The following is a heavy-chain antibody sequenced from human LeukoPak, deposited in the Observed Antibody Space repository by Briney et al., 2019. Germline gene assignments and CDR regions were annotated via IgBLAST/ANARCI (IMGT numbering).Heavy chain of an antibody. D-gene: IGHD2-2*01. V-gene: IGHV4-59*08. CDR2: IYYSGST. Sequence: SETLSLTCTVSGSSISSYYWSWIRQPPGKGLEWIGYIYYSGSTNYNPSLKSRVTISVDTSKNQFSLKLSSVTAADTAVYYCSRQGRYCSSTSCYVWFDPWGQGTLVTVSS. J-gene: IGHJ5*02. CDR1: GSSISSYY. CDR3: SRQGRYCSSTSCYVWFDP.